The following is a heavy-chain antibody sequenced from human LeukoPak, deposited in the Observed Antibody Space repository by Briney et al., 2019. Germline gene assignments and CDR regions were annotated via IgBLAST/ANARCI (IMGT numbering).Heavy chain of an antibody. V-gene: IGHV3-21*01. CDR1: GFTFSSYS. J-gene: IGHJ5*02. Sequence: PGGSLRLSCAASGFTFSSYSMNWVRQAPGKWLEWVSSISSSSSYIYYADSVKGRFTISRDNAKNSLYLQMNSLRAEDTAVYYCARDYLEFWEMATIENWFDPWGQGTLVTVSS. D-gene: IGHD5-24*01. CDR3: ARDYLEFWEMATIENWFDP. CDR2: ISSSSSYI.